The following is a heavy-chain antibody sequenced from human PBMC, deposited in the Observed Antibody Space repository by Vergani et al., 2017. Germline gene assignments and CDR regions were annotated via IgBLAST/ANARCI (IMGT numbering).Heavy chain of an antibody. V-gene: IGHV1-18*04. J-gene: IGHJ6*02. CDR2: ISAYNGNT. Sequence: QGQLAQSGAEVKKPGSSVKVSCKASGGTFSSNSISWVRQAPGQGLEWMGWISAYNGNTNYAQKLQGRVTMTTDTSTSTAYMELRSLRSDDTAVYYCAGIAVAGTANYYYGMDVWGQGTTVTVSS. CDR3: AGIAVAGTANYYYGMDV. CDR1: GGTFSSNS. D-gene: IGHD6-19*01.